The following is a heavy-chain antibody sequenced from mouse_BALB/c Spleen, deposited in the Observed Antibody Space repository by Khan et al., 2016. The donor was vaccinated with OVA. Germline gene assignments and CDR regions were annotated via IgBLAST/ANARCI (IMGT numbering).Heavy chain of an antibody. CDR3: ATSYFYGYYFDY. V-gene: IGHV5-17*02. CDR2: ISGDSNTI. Sequence: EVELVESGGGLVQPGRSQKLSCAASGFTFNSYGMHWVRQAPEKGLAWVAYISGDSNTIDYADTVKGRFTISRDNPKNTLFLQMTSLMSEDTAMYYCATSYFYGYYFDYWGPGTTLTVS. D-gene: IGHD1-1*01. CDR1: GFTFNSYG. J-gene: IGHJ2*01.